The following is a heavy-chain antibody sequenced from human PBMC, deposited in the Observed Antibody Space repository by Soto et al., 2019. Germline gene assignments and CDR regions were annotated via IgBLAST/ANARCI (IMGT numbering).Heavy chain of an antibody. Sequence: EVQLVETGGGLIQPGGSLRLSCAASGFTVSSNYMSWVRQAPGKGLEWVSIIYSSGSTYYADSVKGRFTISRDNSKNTLYLQMNSLRADDTAVYYCASGVTRGYAYGYGAYWGQGTLVIVSS. CDR1: GFTVSSNY. J-gene: IGHJ4*02. CDR3: ASGVTRGYAYGYGAY. V-gene: IGHV3-53*02. D-gene: IGHD5-18*01. CDR2: IYSSGST.